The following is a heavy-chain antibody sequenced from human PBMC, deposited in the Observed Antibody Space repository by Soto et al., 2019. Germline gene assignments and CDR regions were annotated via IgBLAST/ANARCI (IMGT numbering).Heavy chain of an antibody. CDR1: GYTFTNYG. V-gene: IGHV1-18*01. Sequence: QVQLVQSGAEVKKPGASVKVSCKASGYTFTNYGISWVRQAPGQGLEWMGWINAYNGNTKYAQNLQGRVTMTTATSTSTAYMELRSLRSDDTAVYYCARVQAMAQFDYWGQGTLVTVSS. CDR2: INAYNGNT. D-gene: IGHD5-18*01. J-gene: IGHJ4*02. CDR3: ARVQAMAQFDY.